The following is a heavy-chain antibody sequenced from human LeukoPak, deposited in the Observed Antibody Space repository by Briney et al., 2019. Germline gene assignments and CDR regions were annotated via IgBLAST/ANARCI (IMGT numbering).Heavy chain of an antibody. CDR2: ISSFSSTI. CDR3: AELGITMIGGV. CDR1: GFTFSSYE. V-gene: IGHV3-48*03. D-gene: IGHD3-10*02. J-gene: IGHJ6*04. Sequence: GGSLRLSCAASGFTFSSYEMNWVRQAPGKGLEWLSYISSFSSTIYYADSVKGRFTISRDNAKNSLYLQMNSLRAEDTAVYYCAELGITMIGGVWGKGTTVTISS.